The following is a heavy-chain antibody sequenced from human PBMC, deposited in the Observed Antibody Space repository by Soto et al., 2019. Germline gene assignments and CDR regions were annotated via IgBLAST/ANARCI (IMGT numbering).Heavy chain of an antibody. CDR3: AKFDYGDYVGLFDP. CDR2: IIPIFGTP. CDR1: AGTVSNHA. V-gene: IGHV1-69*06. D-gene: IGHD4-17*01. Sequence: QEELVQSAAEVKKPGSSVKVSCKASAGTVSNHAISWVRQATGQGLEWMGGIIPIFGTPDYAQKFQGRVTITADTSTDTVYMELRSLRSEDTAVYYCAKFDYGDYVGLFDPWGQGTLVTVSS. J-gene: IGHJ5*02.